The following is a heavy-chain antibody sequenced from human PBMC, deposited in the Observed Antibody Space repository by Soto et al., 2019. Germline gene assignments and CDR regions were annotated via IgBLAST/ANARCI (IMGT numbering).Heavy chain of an antibody. Sequence: GQSLKISCKGSGYSFAGYWITWVRQKPGKGLEWMGRIDPSDSQTYYSPSFRGHVTISVTKSITTVFLQWSSLRASDTAMYYCARQIYDSDTGPNFQYYFDSWGQGTPVTVSS. V-gene: IGHV5-10-1*01. CDR2: IDPSDSQT. CDR3: ARQIYDSDTGPNFQYYFDS. D-gene: IGHD3-22*01. CDR1: GYSFAGYW. J-gene: IGHJ4*02.